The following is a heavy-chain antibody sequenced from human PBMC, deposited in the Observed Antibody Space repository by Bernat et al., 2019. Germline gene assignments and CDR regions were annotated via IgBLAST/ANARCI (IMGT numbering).Heavy chain of an antibody. J-gene: IGHJ4*02. CDR2: ISYDGSKK. CDR3: AKDRVAFGIGESDS. D-gene: IGHD3-10*01. Sequence: QVQLVESGGGVVQPGGSLRLSCAASGFTFSSHGMHWGRQAPGKGLEWVAVISYDGSKKYYVYSWKGRFTISRDNSKNTVYLQMSSLRAEDTAVYNCAKDRVAFGIGESDSWGQGTLVTVSS. CDR1: GFTFSSHG. V-gene: IGHV3-30*18.